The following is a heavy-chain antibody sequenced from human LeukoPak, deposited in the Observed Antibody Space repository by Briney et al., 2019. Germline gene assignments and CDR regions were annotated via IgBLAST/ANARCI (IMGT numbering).Heavy chain of an antibody. CDR3: ARNSGGRWDNWFDP. CDR1: GFTLLNYW. D-gene: IGHD2-15*01. Sequence: GGSLRLSCAASGFTLLNYWMSWVRQAPGQGLEWVANIKQDGSAKYYVDSVKGRFTISRDNAKDSLYLQMNSLRAEDTAVYYCARNSGGRWDNWFDPWGQGTLVTVSS. CDR2: IKQDGSAK. J-gene: IGHJ5*02. V-gene: IGHV3-7*05.